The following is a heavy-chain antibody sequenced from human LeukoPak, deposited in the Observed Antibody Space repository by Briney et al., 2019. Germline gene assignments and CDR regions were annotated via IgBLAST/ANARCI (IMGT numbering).Heavy chain of an antibody. CDR1: GFTFSSYS. CDR2: ISSSSSYI. D-gene: IGHD6-6*01. J-gene: IGHJ4*02. CDR3: ARETIAARVLG. Sequence: KPGGSLRLSCAASGFTFSSYSMNWVRQAPGKGLEWVSSISSSSSYIYYADSVKGRLTISRDNAKNSLYLQMNSLRAEDTAVYYCARETIAARVLGWGQGTLVTVSS. V-gene: IGHV3-21*01.